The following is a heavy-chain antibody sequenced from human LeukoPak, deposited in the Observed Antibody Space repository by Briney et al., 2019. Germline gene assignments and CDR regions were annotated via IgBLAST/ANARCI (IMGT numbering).Heavy chain of an antibody. V-gene: IGHV3-7*01. CDR1: GFTFSTYW. Sequence: PGGSLRLSCAASGFTFSTYWMNWVRQAPGKGLEWVANIKQDEGDKYYVDSVKGRFTISRDNAKNSLYLQMNSLRAEDTAVYYCARAVYGSGFDYWGQGTLVTVSS. J-gene: IGHJ4*02. CDR2: IKQDEGDK. D-gene: IGHD3-10*01. CDR3: ARAVYGSGFDY.